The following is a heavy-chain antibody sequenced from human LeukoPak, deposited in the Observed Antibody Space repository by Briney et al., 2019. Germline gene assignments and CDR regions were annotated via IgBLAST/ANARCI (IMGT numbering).Heavy chain of an antibody. CDR2: IYYSGST. CDR1: GGSISSYY. D-gene: IGHD5-12*01. J-gene: IGHJ6*02. Sequence: SETLSLTCTVSGGSISSYYWSWIRQPPGKGLEWIGYIYYSGSTNYNPSLKSRVTISVDTSKNQFSLKLSSVTAADTAVYYCESSGYDPYYYYGMDVWGQGTTVTVSS. V-gene: IGHV4-59*01. CDR3: ESSGYDPYYYYGMDV.